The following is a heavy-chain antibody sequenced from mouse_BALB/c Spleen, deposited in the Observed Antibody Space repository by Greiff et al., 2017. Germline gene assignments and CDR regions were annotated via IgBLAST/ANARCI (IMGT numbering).Heavy chain of an antibody. CDR2: INPSTGYT. CDR1: GYIFTSYW. Sequence: VQLQQSGAELAKPGASVKMSCKASGYIFTSYWMHWVKQRPGQGLEWIGYINPSTGYTEYNQKFKDKATLTADKSSSTAYMQLSSLTSEDSAVYYCGDYYGSSYDYYAMDYWGQGTSVTVSS. D-gene: IGHD1-1*01. V-gene: IGHV1-7*01. J-gene: IGHJ4*01. CDR3: GDYYGSSYDYYAMDY.